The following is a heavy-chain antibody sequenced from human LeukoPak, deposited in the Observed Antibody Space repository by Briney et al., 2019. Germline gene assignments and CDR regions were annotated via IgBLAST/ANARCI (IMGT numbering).Heavy chain of an antibody. J-gene: IGHJ3*02. CDR3: ARASRNYYDSSGIDAFDI. D-gene: IGHD3-22*01. Sequence: SVKVSCKASGGTFSSYAISWVRQAPGQGLEWMGRIIPIFGTANYAQKFQGRVTITTDESTSTACMELSSLRSEDTAVYYCARASRNYYDSSGIDAFDIWGQGTMVTVSS. CDR1: GGTFSSYA. CDR2: IIPIFGTA. V-gene: IGHV1-69*05.